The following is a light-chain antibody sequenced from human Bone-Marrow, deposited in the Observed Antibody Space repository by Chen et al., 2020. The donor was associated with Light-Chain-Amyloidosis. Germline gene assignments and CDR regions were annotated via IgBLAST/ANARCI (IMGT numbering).Light chain of an antibody. CDR3: QSYDTALLSLV. Sequence: QSVLTQPPSMSEAPGQRVTISCTGSRSNLGAGYDVHWYQQLPGTSPKLLIYDSDIRPSGVPDRFSASKSGPSASLSITGLQVADEADYYCQSYDTALLSLVFGGGTKLTV. J-gene: IGLJ2*01. V-gene: IGLV1-40*01. CDR2: DSD. CDR1: RSNLGAGYD.